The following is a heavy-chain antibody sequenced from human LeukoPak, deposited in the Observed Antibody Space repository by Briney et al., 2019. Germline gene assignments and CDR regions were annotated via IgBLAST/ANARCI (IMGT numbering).Heavy chain of an antibody. CDR1: GFTFSNYA. V-gene: IGHV3-21*01. Sequence: SGGSLRLSCAASGFTFSNYAMNWVRQAPGKGLKWVSSISGDSSDIYYADSVKGRFTISRDNARHSLYLEMGSLRAEDTAVYYCAREDIVVVPATGGYMDVWGKGTTVTISS. CDR2: ISGDSSDI. CDR3: AREDIVVVPATGGYMDV. J-gene: IGHJ6*03. D-gene: IGHD2-2*01.